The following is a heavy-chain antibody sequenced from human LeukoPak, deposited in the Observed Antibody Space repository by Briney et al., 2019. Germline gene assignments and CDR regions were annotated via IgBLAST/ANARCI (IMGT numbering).Heavy chain of an antibody. CDR1: GFTFSSYS. Sequence: GGSLRLSCAASGFTFSSYSMNWVRQAPGKGLEWVSIISDSGGTSTFYGDSVKGRFTISRDRSKNTLYLQMNSLRAEDTAVYYCAKAPPGGYCDYWGQGTLVTVSS. D-gene: IGHD3-22*01. CDR2: ISDSGGTST. CDR3: AKAPPGGYCDY. J-gene: IGHJ4*02. V-gene: IGHV3-23*01.